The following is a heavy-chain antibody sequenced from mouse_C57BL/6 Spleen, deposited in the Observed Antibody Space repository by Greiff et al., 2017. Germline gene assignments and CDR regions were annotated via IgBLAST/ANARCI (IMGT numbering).Heavy chain of an antibody. CDR3: ARYDYDFDY. CDR2: ISSGGSYT. CDR1: GFTFSSYG. D-gene: IGHD2-4*01. J-gene: IGHJ2*01. Sequence: EVQLVESGGDLVKPGGSLKLSCAASGFTFSSYGMSWVRQTPDKRLEWVATISSGGSYTYYPDSVKGRFTISRDNAKNTRYLQMSSLKSEDTAMYYCARYDYDFDYWGQGTTLTVSS. V-gene: IGHV5-6*01.